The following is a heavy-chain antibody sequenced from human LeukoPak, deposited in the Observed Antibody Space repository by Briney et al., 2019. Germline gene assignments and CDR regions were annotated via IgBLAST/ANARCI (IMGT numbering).Heavy chain of an antibody. Sequence: SVKVSCKASGGTFSSYAISWVRQAPGQGLERMGGIIPTFGTAKYAQKFQGRVTITADEFTDTAYMELSSLRSEDTAVYYCARGGPLTYYDFWSGYYPPFDYWGQGTLVTVSS. D-gene: IGHD3-3*01. V-gene: IGHV1-69*13. CDR2: IIPTFGTA. J-gene: IGHJ4*02. CDR1: GGTFSSYA. CDR3: ARGGPLTYYDFWSGYYPPFDY.